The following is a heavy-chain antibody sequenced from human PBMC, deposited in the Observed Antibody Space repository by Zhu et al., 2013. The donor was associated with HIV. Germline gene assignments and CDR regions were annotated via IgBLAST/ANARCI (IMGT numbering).Heavy chain of an antibody. D-gene: IGHD3-10*01. CDR1: GGTFSSYA. CDR2: IIPIFGTA. Sequence: VQLVQSGAEVKKPGSSVKVSCKASGGTFSSYAISWVRQAPGQGLEWMGGIIPIFGTANYAQKFQGRVTITADESTSTAYMELSSLRSEDTAVYYCARALGGGSGSYPAFDYWAREPWSPSPQ. V-gene: IGHV1-69*01. CDR3: ARALGGGSGSYPAFDY. J-gene: IGHJ4*02.